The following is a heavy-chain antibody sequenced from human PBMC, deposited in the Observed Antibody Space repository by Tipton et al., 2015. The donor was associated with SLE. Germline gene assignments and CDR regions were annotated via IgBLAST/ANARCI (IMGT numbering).Heavy chain of an antibody. J-gene: IGHJ4*02. Sequence: TLSLTCAVYGGSFSGYYWSWIRQTPGKGLEWIGEINHSGSTNYKPSLKSRVTISVDTSKNPFSLKLSSVTAADTAVYYCARESGSSSDYWGQGTLVTVSS. CDR1: GGSFSGYY. CDR2: INHSGST. D-gene: IGHD6-6*01. V-gene: IGHV4-34*01. CDR3: ARESGSSSDY.